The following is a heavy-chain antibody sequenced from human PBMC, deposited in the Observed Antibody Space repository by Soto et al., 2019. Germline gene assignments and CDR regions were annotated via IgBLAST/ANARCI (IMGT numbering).Heavy chain of an antibody. D-gene: IGHD2-2*01. V-gene: IGHV3-30-3*01. CDR1: GFTFSSYA. Sequence: QVQLVESGGGVVQPGRSLRLPCAASGFTFSSYAMHWVRQAPGKGLEWVAVISYDGSNKYYADSVKGRFTISRDNSKNTLYLQMNSLRAEDTAVYYCARDGLALRTSCLRYWGQGTLVTVSS. CDR2: ISYDGSNK. CDR3: ARDGLALRTSCLRY. J-gene: IGHJ4*02.